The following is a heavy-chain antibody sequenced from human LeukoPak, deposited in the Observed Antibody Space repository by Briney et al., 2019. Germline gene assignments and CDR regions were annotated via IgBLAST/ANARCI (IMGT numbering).Heavy chain of an antibody. CDR3: ARDVVAAAGVNAFDI. D-gene: IGHD6-13*01. V-gene: IGHV3-49*03. CDR2: IRSKAYGGTT. J-gene: IGHJ3*02. Sequence: GGSLRLSCTASGFTFGDYAMSWFRQAPGKGLEWVGFIRSKAYGGTTEYAASVKGRFTISRDDSKSIAYLQVNSLKTEDTAVYYCARDVVAAAGVNAFDIWGQGTMVTVSS. CDR1: GFTFGDYA.